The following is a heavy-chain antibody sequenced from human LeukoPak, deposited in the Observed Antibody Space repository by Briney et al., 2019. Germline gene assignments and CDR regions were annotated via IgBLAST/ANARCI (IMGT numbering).Heavy chain of an antibody. Sequence: GASVKVSCKASGYTFTSYGISWVRQAPGQGLEWMGWISAYNGNTNYAQKLQGRVTMTTDTSTSTAYMELRSLRSDDTAVYYCARESDYYDSSGYYYDSDYWGQGTLVTVSS. J-gene: IGHJ4*02. V-gene: IGHV1-18*01. D-gene: IGHD3-22*01. CDR2: ISAYNGNT. CDR1: GYTFTSYG. CDR3: ARESDYYDSSGYYYDSDY.